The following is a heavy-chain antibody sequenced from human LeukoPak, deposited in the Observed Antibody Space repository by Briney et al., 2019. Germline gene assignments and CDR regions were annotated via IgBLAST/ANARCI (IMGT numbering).Heavy chain of an antibody. CDR3: ARGRGLGELAVASFDS. V-gene: IGHV3-74*01. D-gene: IGHD6-19*01. Sequence: GGSLRLSCAASGFSFSNYWMHWVRQAPGKGLVWVSRIHSDGSSTTHADAVKSRLTISRDNAKNTLYLQMYSLRAEDTAVYYCARGRGLGELAVASFDSWGQGILVTVSS. CDR2: IHSDGSST. CDR1: GFSFSNYW. J-gene: IGHJ4*02.